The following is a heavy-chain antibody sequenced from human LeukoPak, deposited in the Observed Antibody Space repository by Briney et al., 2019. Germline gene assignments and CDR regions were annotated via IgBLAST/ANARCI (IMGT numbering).Heavy chain of an antibody. J-gene: IGHJ5*02. D-gene: IGHD3-10*01. CDR1: GGSISSSSYY. Sequence: SETLSLTCTVSGGSISSSSYYWGWIRQPPGKGLEWIGSIYYSGSTNYNPSLKSRVTISVDTSKNQFSLKLSSVTAADTAVYYCARAAGVLFDPWGQGTLVTVSS. CDR2: IYYSGST. CDR3: ARAAGVLFDP. V-gene: IGHV4-39*07.